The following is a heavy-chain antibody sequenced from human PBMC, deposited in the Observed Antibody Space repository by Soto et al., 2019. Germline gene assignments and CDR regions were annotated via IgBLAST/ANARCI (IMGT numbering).Heavy chain of an antibody. CDR3: VKERYAQLWLEDYGMDV. V-gene: IGHV3-30*18. Sequence: QVQLVESGGGVVQPGRSLRLSCAASGFTFSSYGIPWVRQAPGKGLEWVALISYDGTDKYYADSVKGRFTISRDNSKNTLYLQMSSLGPDDTALYYCVKERYAQLWLEDYGMDVWGQGTTVTV. D-gene: IGHD5-18*01. CDR2: ISYDGTDK. J-gene: IGHJ6*02. CDR1: GFTFSSYG.